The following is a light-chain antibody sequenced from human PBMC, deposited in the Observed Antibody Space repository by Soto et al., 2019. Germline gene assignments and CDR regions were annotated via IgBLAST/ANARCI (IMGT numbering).Light chain of an antibody. CDR1: QSVSSTY. V-gene: IGKV3-20*01. Sequence: EIVLTQSPGTLSLSPGERATLSCRASQSVSSTYLAWYQQKPDQAPRLLIYGASSRATGIPDRFSGSGSGTDFTLTIIRLEPEDFAVYYCQQYGSSPVYTFGQGTKLEIK. CDR3: QQYGSSPVYT. CDR2: GAS. J-gene: IGKJ2*01.